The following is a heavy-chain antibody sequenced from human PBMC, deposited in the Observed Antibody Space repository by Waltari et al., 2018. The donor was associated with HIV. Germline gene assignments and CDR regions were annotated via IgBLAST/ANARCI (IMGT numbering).Heavy chain of an antibody. Sequence: QVQLQESGPGLVKPSETLSLTCTVSGGSISSYYWSWIRQPAGKGLEWIGRIYTSGSTNYNPSLKSRVTMSVDTSKNQFSLKLSSVTAADTAVYYCARDQRAGNCSGGSCIPFDYWGQGTLVTVSS. CDR1: GGSISSYY. CDR2: IYTSGST. J-gene: IGHJ4*02. CDR3: ARDQRAGNCSGGSCIPFDY. D-gene: IGHD2-15*01. V-gene: IGHV4-4*07.